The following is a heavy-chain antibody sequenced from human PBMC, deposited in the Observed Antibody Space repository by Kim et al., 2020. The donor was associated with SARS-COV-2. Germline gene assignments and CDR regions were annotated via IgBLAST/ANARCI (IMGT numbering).Heavy chain of an antibody. Sequence: KGRFTISRDNSKTTLYLQMNSLRAEDTAVYYCARAEDDSSGYYYKDAFDIWGQGTMVTVSS. J-gene: IGHJ3*02. CDR3: ARAEDDSSGYYYKDAFDI. V-gene: IGHV3-30*07. D-gene: IGHD3-22*01.